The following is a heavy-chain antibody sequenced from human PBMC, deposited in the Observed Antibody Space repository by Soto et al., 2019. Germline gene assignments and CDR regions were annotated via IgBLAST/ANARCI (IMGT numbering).Heavy chain of an antibody. D-gene: IGHD3-10*01. CDR2: LIPNFDTP. CDR1: GGTFNNYA. Sequence: QVQLVQSGAEVKKPGSSVKVSCKNSGGTFNNYAISWVRQAPGQGLEWMGGLIPNFDTPNYAQKFQDRLTIIADESTSTVSMELRSLRSDDTAVYYCAVAMVREILIFESSGMHVWGQGTTVTVSS. CDR3: AVAMVREILIFESSGMHV. V-gene: IGHV1-69*01. J-gene: IGHJ6*02.